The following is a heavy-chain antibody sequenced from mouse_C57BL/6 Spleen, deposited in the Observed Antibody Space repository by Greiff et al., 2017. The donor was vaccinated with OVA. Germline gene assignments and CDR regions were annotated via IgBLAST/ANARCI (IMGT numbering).Heavy chain of an antibody. Sequence: QVQLQQPGAELVRPGTSVKLSCKASGYTFTSYWMHWVKQRPGQGLEWIGVIDPSDSYTNYNQKFKGKATLTVDTSSSTAYMQLSSLTSEDSAVYYCARAVVAPYWYFDVWGTGTTVTVSS. CDR2: IDPSDSYT. D-gene: IGHD1-1*01. J-gene: IGHJ1*03. CDR3: ARAVVAPYWYFDV. V-gene: IGHV1-59*01. CDR1: GYTFTSYW.